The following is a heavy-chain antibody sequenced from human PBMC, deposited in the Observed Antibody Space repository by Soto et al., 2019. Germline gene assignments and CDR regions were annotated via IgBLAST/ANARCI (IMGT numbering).Heavy chain of an antibody. J-gene: IGHJ4*02. CDR1: GGTFSSSG. CDR3: ARGPNWGYRFDS. CDR2: IVPSLDTT. D-gene: IGHD7-27*01. Sequence: QVHLVQSGTEVKKPGSSVKVSCKASGGTFSSSGFSWVRQAPGQGLEWMGMIVPSLDTTNYAQKFQARVTITADEVTSTAYMELRSLRSEDTAIYYCARGPNWGYRFDSWGQGTLVTVSS. V-gene: IGHV1-69*11.